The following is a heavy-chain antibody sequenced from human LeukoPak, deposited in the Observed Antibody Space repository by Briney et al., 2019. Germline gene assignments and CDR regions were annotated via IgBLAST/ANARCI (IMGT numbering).Heavy chain of an antibody. D-gene: IGHD3-3*01. J-gene: IGHJ4*02. CDR1: GFTFSSYW. V-gene: IGHV3-74*01. CDR2: INSDGSST. Sequence: GGSLRLSCAASGFTFSSYWMHWVRQAPGKGLVWVSHINSDGSSTSYADSVKGRFTISRDNAKNTLYLQMNSLRAEDTAVYYCARDPWMEWYFDYWGQGTLVTVSS. CDR3: ARDPWMEWYFDY.